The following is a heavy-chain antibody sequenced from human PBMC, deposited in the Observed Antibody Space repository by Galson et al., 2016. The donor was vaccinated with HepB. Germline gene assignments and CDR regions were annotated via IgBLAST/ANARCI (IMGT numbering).Heavy chain of an antibody. Sequence: SLRLSCAAFGFTFNDFTFNDFYMSWARQAPGKGLEWISYIHATNGFTSYADSVRGRFTISRDNARHLLYLQMNDLRADDTAVYYCAKDVNVPPSAFGAFDLWGQGTIVTVSS. V-gene: IGHV3-11*05. J-gene: IGHJ3*01. CDR1: GFTFNDFTFNDFY. CDR3: AKDVNVPPSAFGAFDL. CDR2: IHATNGFT. D-gene: IGHD3-10*02.